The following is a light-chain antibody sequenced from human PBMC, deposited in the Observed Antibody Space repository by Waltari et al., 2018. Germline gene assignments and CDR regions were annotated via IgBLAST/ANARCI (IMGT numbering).Light chain of an antibody. CDR3: AAWDDSLIVV. CDR2: STN. Sequence: QSVLTQPPSASGTPGQRVTISCSGRSPTIRSNTVNWYQQHPGTAPKLLIYSTNQRPSGVPDRFSGSKSGTSASLAISGLQSEDEADYYCAAWDDSLIVVFGGGTKLTVL. J-gene: IGLJ2*01. V-gene: IGLV1-44*01. CDR1: SPTIRSNT.